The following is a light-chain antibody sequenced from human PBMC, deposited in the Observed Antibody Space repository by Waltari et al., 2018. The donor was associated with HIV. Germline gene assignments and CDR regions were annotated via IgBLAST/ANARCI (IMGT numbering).Light chain of an antibody. CDR2: SNN. Sequence: QSVLAQPPSASGTPGQRVTISCSGSTSNIGGNTVSWYQQPPGTAPKLLIYSNNGRPSGVPDRLSGSTSGTSDSLVISGLQSEDEADYYCAAWDDSLKGGAFGTGTKVTVL. V-gene: IGLV1-44*01. J-gene: IGLJ1*01. CDR1: TSNIGGNT. CDR3: AAWDDSLKGGA.